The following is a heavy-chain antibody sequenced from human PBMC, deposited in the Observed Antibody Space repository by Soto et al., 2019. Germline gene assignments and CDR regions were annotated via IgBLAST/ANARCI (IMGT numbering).Heavy chain of an antibody. CDR1: GFTFSSYA. CDR2: ISGSGGST. V-gene: IGHV3-23*01. CDR3: VKDNIFAKEWLLWGLLVS. D-gene: IGHD3-3*01. Sequence: GGSLRLSCAASGFTFSSYAMSWVRQAPGKGLEWVSAISGSGGSTYYADSVKGRFTISRDNSKNTLYLQMNSLRAEDTAVYFCVKDNIFAKEWLLWGLLVSWGQGTLVTVS. J-gene: IGHJ5*02.